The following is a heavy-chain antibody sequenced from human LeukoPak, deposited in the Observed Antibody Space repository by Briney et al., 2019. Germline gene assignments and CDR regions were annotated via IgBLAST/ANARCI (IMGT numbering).Heavy chain of an antibody. J-gene: IGHJ4*02. Sequence: PLGTLSLTCTISGDSISSTNWWSWVRQPPGKGLEWIGQIYETGSTNYNSSLKSRVTISLDKSKNQFSLKLSSVTAADTAVYYCARRNRGSSTSWTLDYWGQGILVTVSS. CDR2: IYETGST. D-gene: IGHD2-8*01. CDR3: ARRNRGSSTSWTLDY. V-gene: IGHV4-4*02. CDR1: GDSISSTNW.